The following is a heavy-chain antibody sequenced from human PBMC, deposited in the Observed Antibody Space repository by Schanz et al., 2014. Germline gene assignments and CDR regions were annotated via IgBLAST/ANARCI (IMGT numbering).Heavy chain of an antibody. CDR2: IIPIHGIV. CDR1: GGTFSTYP. D-gene: IGHD3-10*01. CDR3: GRGRGFYDY. Sequence: QVQLVQSGAEVKKPGSSMKVSCKASGGTFSTYPINWLRQAPGQGLEWMGRIIPIHGIVNYAQRFQDRVRITADKSTSTAYMELSSLRSDDTAVYYCGRGRGFYDYWGQGTLVTVSS. J-gene: IGHJ4*02. V-gene: IGHV1-69*02.